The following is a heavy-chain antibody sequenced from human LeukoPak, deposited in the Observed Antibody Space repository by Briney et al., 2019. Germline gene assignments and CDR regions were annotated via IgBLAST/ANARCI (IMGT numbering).Heavy chain of an antibody. J-gene: IGHJ6*02. Sequence: GGSLRLSCAASGFTFSSHWIHWVRQAPGKGLVWVSGIKSDGSKTPYADSVEGRFTISRDNAKNTLYLQMNSLRAEDTAVYYCAKSSGFYESSGSDWGYGMDVWGRGTTVTVSS. CDR2: IKSDGSKT. CDR1: GFTFSSHW. V-gene: IGHV3-74*01. D-gene: IGHD3-22*01. CDR3: AKSSGFYESSGSDWGYGMDV.